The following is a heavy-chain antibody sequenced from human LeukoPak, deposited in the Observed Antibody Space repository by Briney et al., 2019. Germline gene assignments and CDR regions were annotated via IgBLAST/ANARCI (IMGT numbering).Heavy chain of an antibody. D-gene: IGHD6-13*01. V-gene: IGHV4-61*02. Sequence: SETRSLTCTVSGGSISSGNYYWSWIRQPAGRGLQWIGRIYASGSTNYNPSLKSRVTISVDTSKNQFSLKLSSVTAADTAVYYCARDGVAAAGTGSNWFDPWGQGTLVTVSS. CDR2: IYASGST. CDR1: GGSISSGNYY. CDR3: ARDGVAAAGTGSNWFDP. J-gene: IGHJ5*02.